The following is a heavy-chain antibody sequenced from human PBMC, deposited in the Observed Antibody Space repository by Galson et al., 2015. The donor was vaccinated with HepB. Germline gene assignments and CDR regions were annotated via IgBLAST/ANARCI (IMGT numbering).Heavy chain of an antibody. V-gene: IGHV1-2*06. D-gene: IGHD4-17*01. CDR1: GYTFTGYY. CDR2: INPNSGGT. J-gene: IGHJ4*02. CDR3: ARDYGDYADGLVY. Sequence: SVKVSCKASGYTFTGYYMHWVRQAPGQGLEWMGRINPNSGGTNYAQKFQGRVTMTRDTSISTAYMELSRLRSDDTAVYYCARDYGDYADGLVYWGQGTLVTVSS.